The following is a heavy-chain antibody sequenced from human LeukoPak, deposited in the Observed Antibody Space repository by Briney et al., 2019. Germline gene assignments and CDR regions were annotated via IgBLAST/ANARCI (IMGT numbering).Heavy chain of an antibody. CDR2: INPNSGGT. V-gene: IGHV1-2*02. CDR1: GYTFTGYY. D-gene: IGHD3-22*01. CDR3: ARVVTMIVVPIGY. J-gene: IGHJ4*02. Sequence: ASVKVSCKASGYTFTGYYMHWVRQAPGQGLEWMGWINPNSGGTNYAQKFQGRVTMTRDTSISTAYMELSRLRSDDTAVYYCARVVTMIVVPIGYWGQGTLVTVSS.